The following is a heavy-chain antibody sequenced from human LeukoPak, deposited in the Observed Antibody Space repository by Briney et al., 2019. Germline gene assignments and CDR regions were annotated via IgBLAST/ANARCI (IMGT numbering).Heavy chain of an antibody. CDR2: ITGSGVDT. CDR3: ARGYRRFLEWLENWFDP. Sequence: PGGSLRLSCAASGFTFTSYAMSWVRQAPGKRLEWVSGITGSGVDTYHADSVKGRFTISRDNSKNTLYLQMNSLRAEDTAVYYCARGYRRFLEWLENWFDPWGQGTLVTVSS. CDR1: GFTFTSYA. D-gene: IGHD3-3*01. V-gene: IGHV3-23*01. J-gene: IGHJ5*02.